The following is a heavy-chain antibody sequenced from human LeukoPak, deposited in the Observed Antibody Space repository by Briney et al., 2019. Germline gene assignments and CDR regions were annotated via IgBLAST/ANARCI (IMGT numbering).Heavy chain of an antibody. V-gene: IGHV4-61*02. J-gene: IGHJ4*02. CDR1: GGSISSGSYY. CDR2: IYTSGST. D-gene: IGHD3-10*01. Sequence: SQTLSLTCTVSGGSISSGSYYWSWIRQPAGKGLEWIGRIYTSGSTNYNPSLKSRVTISVDTSKNQFSLKLSSVTAADTAVYYCARGPLLWFGEPYYFDYWGQGTLVTVSS. CDR3: ARGPLLWFGEPYYFDY.